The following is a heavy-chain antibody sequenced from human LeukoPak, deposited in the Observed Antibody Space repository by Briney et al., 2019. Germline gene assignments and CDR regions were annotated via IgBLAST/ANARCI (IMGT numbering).Heavy chain of an antibody. J-gene: IGHJ4*02. CDR1: GFTFDDYA. D-gene: IGHD1-1*01. Sequence: GRSLRLSCAASGFTFDDYAMHWVRQAPGKGLEWVSGISWNSGTIAYADSVKGRFTISRDNAKNSLYLQMNSRRGEDTALYYCAPFPDDDVDPPDFDYWGQVTVVTVSS. V-gene: IGHV3-9*01. CDR3: APFPDDDVDPPDFDY. CDR2: ISWNSGTI.